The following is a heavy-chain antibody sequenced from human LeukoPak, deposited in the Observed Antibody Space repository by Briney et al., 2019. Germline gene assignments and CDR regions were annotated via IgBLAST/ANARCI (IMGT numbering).Heavy chain of an antibody. CDR2: IYHTGSA. CDR1: SFSIRSGYQ. V-gene: IGHV4-38-2*02. D-gene: IGHD2-2*01. Sequence: PSETLSLTCVVSSFSIRSGYQWAWIRQPPGKGLEWIGSIYHTGSAHYNPSLKSRVTISIDTSNNQFSLRLNSVTAADTAVYYCARDPRWLTPDCTSISCYENYFDPWGQGILVTVSS. CDR3: ARDPRWLTPDCTSISCYENYFDP. J-gene: IGHJ4*02.